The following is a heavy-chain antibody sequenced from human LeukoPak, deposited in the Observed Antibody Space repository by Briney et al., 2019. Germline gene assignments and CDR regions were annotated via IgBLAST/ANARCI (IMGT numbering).Heavy chain of an antibody. CDR1: GFTFSSYS. J-gene: IGHJ4*02. Sequence: GGSLRLSCAASGFTFSSYSMNWVRQAPGKGLEWVSSIGSSSSYIYYADSVKGRFTISRDNAKNSLYLRMNSLRAEDTAVYYCAREPVPAAMNYWGQGTLVTVSS. D-gene: IGHD2-2*01. CDR2: IGSSSSYI. V-gene: IGHV3-21*01. CDR3: AREPVPAAMNY.